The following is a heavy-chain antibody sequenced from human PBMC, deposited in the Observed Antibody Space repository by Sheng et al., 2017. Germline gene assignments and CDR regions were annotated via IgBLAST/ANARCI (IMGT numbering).Heavy chain of an antibody. CDR2: ISYDGSNK. D-gene: IGHD1-7*01. CDR3: ARGINWNYGYYFDY. V-gene: IGHV3-30*01. J-gene: IGHJ4*02. Sequence: MDWVRQAPGKGLEWVAVISYDGSNKYYADSVKGRFTISRDNSKNTLYLQMNSLRAEDTAVYYCARGINWNYGYYFDYWGQGTLVTVSS.